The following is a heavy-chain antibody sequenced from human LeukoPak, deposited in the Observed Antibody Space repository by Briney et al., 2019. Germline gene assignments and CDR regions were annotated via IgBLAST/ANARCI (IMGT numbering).Heavy chain of an antibody. V-gene: IGHV3-9*03. Sequence: LSLTCAVSGYSISSGYYWGWIRQPPGKGLEWVSGISWSSGSIGYADSVKGRFTISRDNAKNSLYLQMNSLRAEDVALYYCAKALRYDSSGPDAFDIWGQGTMVTVSS. J-gene: IGHJ3*02. D-gene: IGHD3-22*01. CDR2: ISWSSGSI. CDR1: GYSISSGYY. CDR3: AKALRYDSSGPDAFDI.